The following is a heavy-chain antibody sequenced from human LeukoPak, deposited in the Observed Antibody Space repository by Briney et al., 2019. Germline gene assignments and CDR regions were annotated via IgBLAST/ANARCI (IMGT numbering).Heavy chain of an antibody. CDR2: ISGSGGST. D-gene: IGHD3-10*01. CDR3: AKVGTYYYGSGSYSDDY. V-gene: IGHV3-23*01. J-gene: IGHJ4*02. Sequence: PGGSLRLSCAASGFTFSSYAMSWVRQAPGKGLEWVSAISGSGGSTYYADSVKGRFTISRDNSKNTLYLQMNSLRAEDTAVYYCAKVGTYYYGSGSYSDDYWGQGTLVTVSS. CDR1: GFTFSSYA.